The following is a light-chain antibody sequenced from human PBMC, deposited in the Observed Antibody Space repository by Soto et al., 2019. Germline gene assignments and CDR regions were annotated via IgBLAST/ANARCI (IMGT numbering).Light chain of an antibody. CDR3: XXXXXXXWT. CDR1: QSVSSN. J-gene: IGKJ1*01. Sequence: EIVLKQSPATLSLSPGERATLSCRASQSVSSNLAWYQQKPGQAPRLLIYGAYTRATGIQARFSGSGSGTEFTLTIRSLQPDDFATXXXXXXXXXXWTFGQGTKVDIK. CDR2: GAY. V-gene: IGKV3-15*01.